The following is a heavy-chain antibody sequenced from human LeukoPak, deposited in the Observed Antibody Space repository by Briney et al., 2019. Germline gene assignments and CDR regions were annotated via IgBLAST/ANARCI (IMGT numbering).Heavy chain of an antibody. V-gene: IGHV4-34*01. CDR2: INHSGST. D-gene: IGHD5-18*01. CDR3: ARDQLWFSRAFDI. J-gene: IGHJ3*02. CDR1: GGSISSYY. Sequence: PSETLSLTCTVSGGSISSYYWSWIRQPPGKGLEWIGEINHSGSTNYNPSLKSRVTISVDTSKNQFSLKLSSVTAADTAVYYCARDQLWFSRAFDIWGQGTMVTVSS.